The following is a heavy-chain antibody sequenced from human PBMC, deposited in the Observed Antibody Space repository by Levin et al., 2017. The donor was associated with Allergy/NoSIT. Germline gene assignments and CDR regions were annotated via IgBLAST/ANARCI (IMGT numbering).Heavy chain of an antibody. V-gene: IGHV4-61*02. D-gene: IGHD5-12*01. Sequence: SQTLSLTCSVSCDSIRRGFYYWSWIRQPAGEGLEWIWRIYVTGSTTYSPPLKSRVTISLDRSKDQVSLKINSVTAADTAVYYCARDLEGFSGYEPDCYMDVWGKGTTVTVSS. CDR3: ARDLEGFSGYEPDCYMDV. CDR2: IYVTGST. CDR1: CDSIRRGFYY. J-gene: IGHJ6*03.